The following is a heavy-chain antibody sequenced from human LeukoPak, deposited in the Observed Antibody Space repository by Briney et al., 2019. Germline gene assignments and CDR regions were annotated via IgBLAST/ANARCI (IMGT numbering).Heavy chain of an antibody. Sequence: GASVKVSCKASGYTFTSYGISWVRQAPGQGLEWMGRINPNSGGTNYAQKFQGRVTMTRDTSISTAYMELSRLRSDDTAVYYCARDDTGLWSSSGTYGMDVWGQGTTVTVSS. CDR3: ARDDTGLWSSSGTYGMDV. CDR2: INPNSGGT. V-gene: IGHV1-2*06. J-gene: IGHJ6*02. D-gene: IGHD5-18*01. CDR1: GYTFTSYG.